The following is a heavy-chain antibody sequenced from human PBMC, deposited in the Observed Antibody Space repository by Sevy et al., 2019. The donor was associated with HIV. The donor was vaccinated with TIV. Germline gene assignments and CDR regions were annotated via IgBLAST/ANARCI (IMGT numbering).Heavy chain of an antibody. J-gene: IGHJ1*01. CDR2: ISYDGSNK. D-gene: IGHD3-22*01. V-gene: IGHV3-30-3*01. CDR1: GFTFSSYA. CDR3: AREQFYDSSAWAPNCFQH. Sequence: GGSLRLSCAASGFTFSSYAMHWVRQAPGKGLEWVAVISYDGSNKYYADSVKGRFTISRDNSKNTLYLQMNSLRAEDTAVYYCAREQFYDSSAWAPNCFQHWGQGTLVTVSS.